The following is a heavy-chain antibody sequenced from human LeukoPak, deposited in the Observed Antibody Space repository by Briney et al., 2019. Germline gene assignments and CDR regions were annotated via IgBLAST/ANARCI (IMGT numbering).Heavy chain of an antibody. CDR3: TWQTTFDFWRTDY. V-gene: IGHV3-15*01. CDR2: IKSKGGGETT. D-gene: IGHD3-3*01. CDR1: GFPFTAAW. J-gene: IGHJ4*02. Sequence: KTGGSLRLSCAASGFPFTAAWMSWVRQAPGKGLEWVGRIKSKGGGETTEYAAPVRGRFTISRDDSKNTLYLQINSLKTEDTAVYYCTWQTTFDFWRTDYWGLGTLVTVSS.